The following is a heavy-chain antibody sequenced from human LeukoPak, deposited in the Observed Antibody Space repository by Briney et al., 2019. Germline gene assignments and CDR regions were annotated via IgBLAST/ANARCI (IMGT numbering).Heavy chain of an antibody. V-gene: IGHV4-34*01. D-gene: IGHD3-10*01. CDR1: GGSFSGYY. CDR2: INHSGST. CDR3: ARSKYGSGSYYFNWFDP. J-gene: IGHJ5*02. Sequence: SEILSLTCAVYGGSFSGYYWSWIRQPPGKGLEWIGEINHSGSTNYNPSLKSRVTISVDTSKNQFSLKLSSVTAADTAVYYCARSKYGSGSYYFNWFDPWGQGTLVTVSS.